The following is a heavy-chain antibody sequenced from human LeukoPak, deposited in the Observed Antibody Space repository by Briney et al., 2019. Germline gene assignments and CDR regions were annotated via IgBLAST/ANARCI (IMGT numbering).Heavy chain of an antibody. V-gene: IGHV5-51*01. CDR1: GYSFTSYW. CDR3: ASNRGFGGHRNDAFDI. CDR2: IYPGDSDT. Sequence: GESLKISCKGSGYSFTSYWIGWVRQMPGKGLEWMGIIYPGDSDTRYSPSFQGQVTISADKSISTAYLQWSSLKASDTAMYYCASNRGFGGHRNDAFDIWGQGTMVTASS. J-gene: IGHJ3*02. D-gene: IGHD3-3*01.